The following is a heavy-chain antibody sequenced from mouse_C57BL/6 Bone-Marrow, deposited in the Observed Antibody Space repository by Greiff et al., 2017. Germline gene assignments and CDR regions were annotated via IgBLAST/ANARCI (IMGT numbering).Heavy chain of an antibody. Sequence: EVQRVESGGGLVQPGGSLKLSCAASGFTFSDYYMYWVRQTPEKRLEWVAYISTGGGSTYYPDTVKGRFTISIDNAKNTLYLQLSRLKSEDTAMYYCARHCYSSLFAYWGQGTLVTVSA. CDR3: ARHCYSSLFAY. CDR2: ISTGGGST. CDR1: GFTFSDYY. J-gene: IGHJ3*01. V-gene: IGHV5-12*01. D-gene: IGHD2-5*01.